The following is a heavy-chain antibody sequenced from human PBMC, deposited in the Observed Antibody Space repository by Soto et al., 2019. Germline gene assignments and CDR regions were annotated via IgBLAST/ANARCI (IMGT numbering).Heavy chain of an antibody. J-gene: IGHJ4*02. D-gene: IGHD1-1*01. Sequence: EVQLVESGGGLVQPGGSLKLSCAASGFTFSGSAMHWVRQASGKGLEWVGSIRSKGNNYATAYAASVKGRFTISRDDSKNTAFLQMSSMKAEDTAVYYCTIYLGDNGNYRNYFDYWGQGTLVTVSS. CDR1: GFTFSGSA. CDR3: TIYLGDNGNYRNYFDY. V-gene: IGHV3-73*01. CDR2: IRSKGNNYAT.